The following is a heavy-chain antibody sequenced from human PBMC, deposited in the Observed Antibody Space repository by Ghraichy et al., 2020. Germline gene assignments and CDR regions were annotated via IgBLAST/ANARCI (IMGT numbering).Heavy chain of an antibody. CDR1: GGSISSYY. Sequence: SETLSLTCTVSGGSISSYYWSWIRQPPGKGLEWIGYIYYSGSTNYNPSLKSRVTISVDTSKNQFSLKLSSVTAADTAVYYCARVHNFWSGYYSYFDYWGQGTLVTVSS. D-gene: IGHD3-3*01. J-gene: IGHJ4*02. CDR3: ARVHNFWSGYYSYFDY. V-gene: IGHV4-59*08. CDR2: IYYSGST.